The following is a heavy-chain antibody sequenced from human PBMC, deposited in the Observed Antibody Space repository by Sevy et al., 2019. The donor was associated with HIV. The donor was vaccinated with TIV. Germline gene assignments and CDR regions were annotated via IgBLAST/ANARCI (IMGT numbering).Heavy chain of an antibody. CDR3: ARGGTSLFAP. CDR2: INYSRSN. Sequence: SETLSLTCSVSGGSGGSISDYYWSWIRQPPGKGLEWIGYINYSRSNKFNPSLKSRVTLSVDTSNNQFSLKLTSVTAADTAVYYCARGGTSLFAPWGQGTLVTVSS. CDR1: GGSGGSISDYY. V-gene: IGHV4-59*01. J-gene: IGHJ5*02. D-gene: IGHD2-15*01.